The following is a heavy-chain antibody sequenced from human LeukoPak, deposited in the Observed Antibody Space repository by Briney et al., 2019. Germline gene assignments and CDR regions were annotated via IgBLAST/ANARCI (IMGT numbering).Heavy chain of an antibody. CDR3: AGYYDSSGYHRTFDI. D-gene: IGHD3-22*01. CDR1: GGSISNYY. CDR2: IYTSGST. J-gene: IGHJ3*02. Sequence: SETLSLTCTVSGGSISNYYWSWIRQPAGKGLEWIGRIYTSGSTNYNPSLKSRVTLSVDTSKNQFSLKLSSVTAADTAMYYCAGYYDSSGYHRTFDIWGQGTMVTVS. V-gene: IGHV4-4*07.